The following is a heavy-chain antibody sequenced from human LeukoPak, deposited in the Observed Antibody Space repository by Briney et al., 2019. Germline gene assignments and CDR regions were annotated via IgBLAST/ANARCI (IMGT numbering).Heavy chain of an antibody. CDR2: ISTSSRYI. V-gene: IGHV3-21*01. CDR1: GFTLSNYD. D-gene: IGHD2-2*01. J-gene: IGHJ5*02. Sequence: PGGSLRLSCAASGFTLSNYDMNWVRQAPGKGLEWVSSISTSSRYIYYKDSVRGRFTISRDDAKNSQYLEMNSLRAEDTAVYYCARADCSSSTCYLRRSWFDPWGQGTLVTVSS. CDR3: ARADCSSSTCYLRRSWFDP.